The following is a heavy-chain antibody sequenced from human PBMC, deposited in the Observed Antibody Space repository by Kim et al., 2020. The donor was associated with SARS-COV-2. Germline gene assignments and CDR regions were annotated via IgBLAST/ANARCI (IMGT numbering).Heavy chain of an antibody. CDR3: AKPQGAGSYYNGIDY. CDR1: GFPFGTYS. Sequence: GGSLRLSCAASGFPFGTYSMGWVRQAPWKGLEWVSDISDSGGSTFYADSVKGRFTISRDNSKNTLYLQMNSLRAEDTAVYYCAKPQGAGSYYNGIDYWGQGTLVTVSS. D-gene: IGHD3-10*01. CDR2: ISDSGGST. J-gene: IGHJ4*02. V-gene: IGHV3-23*01.